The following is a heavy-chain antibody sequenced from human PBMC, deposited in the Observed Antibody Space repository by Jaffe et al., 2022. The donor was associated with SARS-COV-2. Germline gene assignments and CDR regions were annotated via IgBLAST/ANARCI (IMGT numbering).Heavy chain of an antibody. CDR1: GFTFSGYG. V-gene: IGHV3-30*18. Sequence: QVQVLESGGDVVQPGRSLRLSCAASGFTFSGYGMHWVRQAPGKGLEWVAVISYDGSSKYYADSVKGRFTISRDNSKNTVYLQMNSLRPEDTAVYYCAKDLDYSSSWWGGMDVWGQGTTVTVSS. D-gene: IGHD6-13*01. J-gene: IGHJ6*02. CDR3: AKDLDYSSSWWGGMDV. CDR2: ISYDGSSK.